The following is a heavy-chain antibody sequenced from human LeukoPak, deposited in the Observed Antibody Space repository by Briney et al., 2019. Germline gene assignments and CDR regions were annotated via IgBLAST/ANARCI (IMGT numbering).Heavy chain of an antibody. D-gene: IGHD6-19*01. CDR1: GFTFSSYW. V-gene: IGHV3-74*01. J-gene: IGHJ4*02. Sequence: PGGSLRLSCAASGFTFSSYWMHWVRQAPGKGLVWVSRINSDGSSTSYADSVKGRFTISRDNAKNTLYLQMNSLRAEDTAVYYCARVSEYSSGWADYWGQGTLVTVSS. CDR2: INSDGSST. CDR3: ARVSEYSSGWADY.